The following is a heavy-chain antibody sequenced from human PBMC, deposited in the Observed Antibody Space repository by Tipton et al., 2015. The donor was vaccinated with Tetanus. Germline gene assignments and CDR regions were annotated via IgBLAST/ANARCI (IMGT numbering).Heavy chain of an antibody. CDR2: IYESGDT. CDR1: GGSIRGGTFY. Sequence: TLSLTCTVSGGSIRGGTFYWGWIRQPPGKGLEWIGSIYESGDTYYIPSLKSRVTISVDTSKNQFSLNLNSMAAADTGVYFCAKTAGYDNTWLYHFDFWGQGILGTVSS. J-gene: IGHJ4*02. CDR3: AKTAGYDNTWLYHFDF. V-gene: IGHV4-39*01. D-gene: IGHD3-16*02.